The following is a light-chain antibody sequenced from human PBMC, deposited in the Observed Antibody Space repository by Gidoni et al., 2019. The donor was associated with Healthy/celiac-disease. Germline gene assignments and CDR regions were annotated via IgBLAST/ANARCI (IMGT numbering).Light chain of an antibody. V-gene: IGKV3-11*01. Sequence: IVLTQPPATLPLSPGERATLSCRASQRVSSYLAWYQQKPGQAPRLLIYDASNRATGIPARFSGSGSGTDFTLTISSLEPEDFAVYYCQQRSNWPRTFGQGTKVKSN. J-gene: IGKJ1*01. CDR1: QRVSSY. CDR2: DAS. CDR3: QQRSNWPRT.